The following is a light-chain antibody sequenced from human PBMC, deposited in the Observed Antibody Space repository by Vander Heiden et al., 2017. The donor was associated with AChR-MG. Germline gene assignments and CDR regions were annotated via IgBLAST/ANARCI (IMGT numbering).Light chain of an antibody. J-gene: IGLJ2*01. CDR3: AAWDDSLNGVV. Sequence: QPVLTQPPSASGPPGQRVTLSCSGSSSNIGSNTVNWYQQLPGTAPKLLIYSNNQRPSGVPDRFSGSKSGTSASLAISGLQSEDEADYYCAAWDDSLNGVVFGGGTKLTVL. CDR2: SNN. V-gene: IGLV1-44*01. CDR1: SSNIGSNT.